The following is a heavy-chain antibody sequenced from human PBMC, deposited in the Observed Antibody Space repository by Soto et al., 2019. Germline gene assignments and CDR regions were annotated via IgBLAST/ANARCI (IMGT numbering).Heavy chain of an antibody. CDR1: GGSISSGGYY. V-gene: IGHV4-31*03. CDR3: ARELRAVPARGAFDI. D-gene: IGHD2-2*01. CDR2: IYYSGST. J-gene: IGHJ3*02. Sequence: QVQLQESGPGLVKPSQTLSLTCTVSGGSISSGGYYWSWIRQHPGKGLEWIGYIYYSGSTYYNPSLKRRVTISVDTSKNQFSLKLSSVTAADTAVYYCARELRAVPARGAFDIWGQGTMVTVSS.